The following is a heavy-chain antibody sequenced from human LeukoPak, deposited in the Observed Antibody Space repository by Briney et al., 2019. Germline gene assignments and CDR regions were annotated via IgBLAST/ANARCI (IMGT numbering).Heavy chain of an antibody. J-gene: IGHJ4*02. V-gene: IGHV1-24*01. CDR3: ARGSSSDWPLEY. CDR2: FDPEDGET. Sequence: ASVKVSCKVSGYTLTELSMHWVRQAPGKGLEWMGGFDPEDGETIYAQKFQGRVTMTEDTSTDTAYMELSSLRSEDTAVYYCARGSSSDWPLEYWGQGILVTVSS. D-gene: IGHD6-19*01. CDR1: GYTLTELS.